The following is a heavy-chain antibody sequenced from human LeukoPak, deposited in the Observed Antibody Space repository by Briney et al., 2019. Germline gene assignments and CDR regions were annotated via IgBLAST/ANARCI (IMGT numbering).Heavy chain of an antibody. V-gene: IGHV3-23*01. J-gene: IGHJ4*02. CDR3: AKGQLWFGEFSYFDY. CDR1: GFTFSSYD. D-gene: IGHD3-10*01. CDR2: IRGSGGST. Sequence: GGSLRLSCEASGFTFSSYDMNWVRQAPEKGLEWVSVIRGSGGSTGYADSVKGRFSISRDNSKSTLYLQMNSLRAEDTAVYYCAKGQLWFGEFSYFDYWGQGTLVTVSS.